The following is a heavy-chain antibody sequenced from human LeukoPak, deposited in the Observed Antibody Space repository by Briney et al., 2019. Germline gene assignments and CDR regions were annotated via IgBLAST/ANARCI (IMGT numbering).Heavy chain of an antibody. CDR3: ARGSGELVPAAIRVDY. CDR2: INHSGST. V-gene: IGHV4-34*01. J-gene: IGHJ4*02. CDR1: GGSSSGYY. D-gene: IGHD2-2*02. Sequence: SETLSLTCAVYGGSSSGYYWSWIRRPPGKGLEWIGEINHSGSTNYNPSLKSRVTISVDTSKNQFSLKLSSVTAADTAVYYCARGSGELVPAAIRVDYWGQGTLVTVSS.